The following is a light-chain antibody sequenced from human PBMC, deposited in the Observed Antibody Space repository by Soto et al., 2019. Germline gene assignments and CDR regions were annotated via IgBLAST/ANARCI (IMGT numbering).Light chain of an antibody. CDR3: SSYAGSRAFVV. Sequence: QSALTQPASVSGSPGQSITISCSGTSRDVGSYNVVSWYQQHPGKAPKVIIYEVNKRPSGVSDRFSGSKSGNTASLTISGLQAEDEADYYCSSYAGSRAFVVFGGGTKLTVL. J-gene: IGLJ2*01. CDR1: SRDVGSYNV. V-gene: IGLV2-23*02. CDR2: EVN.